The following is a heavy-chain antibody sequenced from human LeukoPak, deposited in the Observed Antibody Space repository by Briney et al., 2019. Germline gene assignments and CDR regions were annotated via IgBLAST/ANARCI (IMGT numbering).Heavy chain of an antibody. CDR3: ARDLKMGYSSGRYSWGTGSSNDY. V-gene: IGHV1-8*01. CDR2: MNPISGDT. D-gene: IGHD6-19*01. CDR1: GYTFTSYD. J-gene: IGHJ4*02. Sequence: ASVKVSCKASGYTFTSYDVNWVRQATGQGLEWMGWMNPISGDTGYALKFQGRVTMSRNTSISTAYMELGSLRSEDTAVYYCARDLKMGYSSGRYSWGTGSSNDYWGQGTLVTVSS.